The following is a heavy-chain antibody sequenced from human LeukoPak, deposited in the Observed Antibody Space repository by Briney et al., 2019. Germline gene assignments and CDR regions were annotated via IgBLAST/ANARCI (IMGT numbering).Heavy chain of an antibody. CDR2: TSSSGSTI. CDR1: GFPFSSYE. D-gene: IGHD5/OR15-5a*01. V-gene: IGHV3-48*03. J-gene: IGHJ2*01. CDR3: ARAVVSYWYFDL. Sequence: GGSLRLSCAASGFPFSSYEMNWVRQAPGERLEWVSYTSSSGSTIYYADSVKGRFAISRYNAKNSLYLQMNSLRAEDTAVYYCARAVVSYWYFDLWGRGTLVTVSS.